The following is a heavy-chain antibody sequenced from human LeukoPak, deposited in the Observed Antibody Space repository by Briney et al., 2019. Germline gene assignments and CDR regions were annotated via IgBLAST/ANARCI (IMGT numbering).Heavy chain of an antibody. J-gene: IGHJ4*02. D-gene: IGHD6-13*01. CDR2: IYPGDSDT. CDR1: GYSFTSYW. CDR3: ARYPIAAAAFDY. Sequence: GASLQISCKGSGYSFTSYWIGWVRQMPGKGLEWMGIIYPGDSDTRYSPSFQGQVTISADKSISTAYLQWSSLNASDTAMYYCARYPIAAAAFDYWGQGTLVTVSS. V-gene: IGHV5-51*01.